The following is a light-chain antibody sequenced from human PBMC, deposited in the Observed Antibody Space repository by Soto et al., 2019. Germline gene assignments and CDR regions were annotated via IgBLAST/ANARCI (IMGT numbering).Light chain of an antibody. Sequence: QSVLTQPPSVSGAPGQKVTISCTGSSSNIGAGYDVYWYQQLPGIAPKLLVYGNTNRPSGVPDRFSGSRSGTSASLAITGLHDEDEADYYCQSYDTSLSALVFGGGTKLTVL. CDR3: QSYDTSLSALV. CDR2: GNT. V-gene: IGLV1-40*01. J-gene: IGLJ2*01. CDR1: SSNIGAGYD.